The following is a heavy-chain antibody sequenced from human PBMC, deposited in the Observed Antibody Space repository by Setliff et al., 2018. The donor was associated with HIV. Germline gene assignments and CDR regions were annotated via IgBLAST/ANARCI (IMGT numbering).Heavy chain of an antibody. CDR3: AREGVATEGNIVIVTAPFFYLDI. CDR1: GYSFTGHY. D-gene: IGHD2-21*02. CDR2: IDPNSGGT. Sequence: GASVKVSCKASGYSFTGHYIHWVRQDPGQGLEWLGRIDPNSGGTKYAQKCQGRFTMTRDTSITTAYMELSRLRSEDTAVYYCAREGVATEGNIVIVTAPFFYLDIWGRGTLVTVSS. J-gene: IGHJ2*01. V-gene: IGHV1-2*06.